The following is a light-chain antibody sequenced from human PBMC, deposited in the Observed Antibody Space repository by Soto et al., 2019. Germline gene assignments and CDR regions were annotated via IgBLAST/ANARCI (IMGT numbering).Light chain of an antibody. Sequence: EVVWTQSRFTLSLSPGERATLSCRASQSVSSSYLAWYQQKPGQGPRLLIYGASSRATGIPDRFSGSGSGTDFTLTISRLEPEDFAVYYCQQYGSSPFTFAPGTKVDIK. CDR3: QQYGSSPFT. J-gene: IGKJ3*01. V-gene: IGKV3-20*01. CDR2: GAS. CDR1: QSVSSSY.